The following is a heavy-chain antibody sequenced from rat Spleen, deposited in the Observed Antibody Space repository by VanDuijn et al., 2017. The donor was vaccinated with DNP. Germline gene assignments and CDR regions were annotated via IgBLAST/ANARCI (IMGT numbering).Heavy chain of an antibody. CDR1: GYSITSNY. J-gene: IGHJ3*01. Sequence: EVQLLESGPGLVKPSQSLSLTCSVTGYSITSNYWGWIRKFPGNKMEWIGHISYSGSTRYNPSLKSRISITRDTSKNQFFLQLNSVTTEDTATYYCARSGGNYPLFAYWGQGTLVTVSS. D-gene: IGHD1-4*01. V-gene: IGHV3-1*01. CDR2: ISYSGST. CDR3: ARSGGNYPLFAY.